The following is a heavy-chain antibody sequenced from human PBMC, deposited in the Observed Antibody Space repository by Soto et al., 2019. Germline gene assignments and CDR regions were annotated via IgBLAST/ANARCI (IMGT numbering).Heavy chain of an antibody. CDR2: IYYSGST. CDR3: ARRGDYVWGSYRDY. Sequence: QLQLQESGPGLVKPSETLSLTCTVSGGSISSSSYYWGWIRQLLGKGLEWIGSIYYSGSTYYNPSPKSRVTISVDTSKNQFSLKLSSVTAADTAVYYCARRGDYVWGSYRDYWGQGTLVTVSS. D-gene: IGHD3-16*01. V-gene: IGHV4-39*01. CDR1: GGSISSSSYY. J-gene: IGHJ4*02.